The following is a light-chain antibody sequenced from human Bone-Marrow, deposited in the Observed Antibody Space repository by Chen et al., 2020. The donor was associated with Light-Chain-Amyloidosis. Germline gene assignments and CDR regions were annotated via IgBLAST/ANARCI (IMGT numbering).Light chain of an antibody. CDR2: DDS. CDR3: QVWDRSSDRPV. CDR1: NIGSTS. Sequence: SFVLTQPSSVSVVPGQTATIARGGNNIGSTSVHWYQQTPGQAPLLVVYDDSDRPSGIPGRLSGSNAGNTATLTISRVEAGDEADYYCQVWDRSSDRPVFGGGTKLTVL. J-gene: IGLJ3*02. V-gene: IGLV3-21*02.